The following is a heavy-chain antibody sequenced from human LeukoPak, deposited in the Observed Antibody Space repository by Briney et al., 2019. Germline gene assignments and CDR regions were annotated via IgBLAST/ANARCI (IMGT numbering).Heavy chain of an antibody. D-gene: IGHD2-21*02. CDR3: ARVGVRTYCGSGCYSDYFDI. CDR2: SYYRGGT. V-gene: IGHV4-39*07. Sequence: PSETLSLTCSVTGDSFSGSISDWAWIRQPPGKGLEWIGNSYYRGGTHYSPPLESRVTISIDTSKNQFSLRLSSVTAADTAVYYCARVGVRTYCGSGCYSDYFDIWGQGTLVTVSS. J-gene: IGHJ4*02. CDR1: GDSFSGSISD.